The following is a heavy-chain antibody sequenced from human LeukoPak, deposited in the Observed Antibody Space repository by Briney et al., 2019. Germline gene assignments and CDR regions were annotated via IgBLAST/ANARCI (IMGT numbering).Heavy chain of an antibody. V-gene: IGHV3-21*01. CDR2: ITTRSDYT. CDR1: GFTFDSYS. D-gene: IGHD6-19*01. J-gene: IGHJ4*02. Sequence: GGSLRLSCAAFGFTFDSYSMTWVRQAPGKGLEWISSITTRSDYTYYTDSVEGRFTISRDDAKNSLFLQMNSLRVEDTAIYYCARGGTGSENDYWGQGILVTVSS. CDR3: ARGGTGSENDY.